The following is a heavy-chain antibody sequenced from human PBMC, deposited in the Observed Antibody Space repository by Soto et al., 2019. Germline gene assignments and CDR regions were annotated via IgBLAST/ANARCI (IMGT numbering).Heavy chain of an antibody. J-gene: IGHJ4*02. CDR3: AKDMEIRGYSAYAY. CDR1: GFTFDYYA. V-gene: IGHV3-9*01. CDR2: ISWNGGSI. D-gene: IGHD5-12*01. Sequence: PGGSLRLSCAASGFTFDYYAMHWVRQGPGKGLEWVSGISWNGGSIGYADSVKGRFTISRDNAKNSLFLQMNSLRAEDTALYYCAKDMEIRGYSAYAYWGQGTLVTVSS.